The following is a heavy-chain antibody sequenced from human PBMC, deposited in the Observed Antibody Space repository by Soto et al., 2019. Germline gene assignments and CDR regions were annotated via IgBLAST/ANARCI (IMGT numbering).Heavy chain of an antibody. Sequence: SQTLPHTCSVSAASTRRYSWHWIRQPPGKGLEWIGYVYTSDYTRYSSSLKSRVTISVDTSKSQFYLRLNSVTAADTAVYYCALYLYAGFTHLFDL. CDR3: ALYLYAGFTHLFDL. J-gene: IGHJ2*01. V-gene: IGHV4-59*03. CDR2: VYTSDYT. D-gene: IGHD2-8*01. CDR1: AASTRRYS.